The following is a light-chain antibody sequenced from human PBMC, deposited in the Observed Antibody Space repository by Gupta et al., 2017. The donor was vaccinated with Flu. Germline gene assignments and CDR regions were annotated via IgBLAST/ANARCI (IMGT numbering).Light chain of an antibody. CDR1: QTLLHSNGFNY. Sequence: IVLTQSPLPLPVPRGEHASISCRSNQTLLHSNGFNYLDWYLQKPGQSPQLLIYMGSNRASGVPDRFSGSGAGTDFTLTISRVEAEDVGVYYCMQSLQRITFGQGTKLEIK. CDR2: MGS. CDR3: MQSLQRIT. V-gene: IGKV2-28*01. J-gene: IGKJ2*01.